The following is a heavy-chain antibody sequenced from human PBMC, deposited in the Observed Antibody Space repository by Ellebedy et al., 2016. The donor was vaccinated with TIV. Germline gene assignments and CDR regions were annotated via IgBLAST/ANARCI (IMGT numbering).Heavy chain of an antibody. V-gene: IGHV3-15*01. J-gene: IGHJ4*02. CDR1: GFTFSNAW. CDR3: TTGKQGRTTVPTMPVY. CDR2: INSKTDGGTR. Sequence: PGGSLRLSCAASGFTFSNAWMSWVRQAPGKGLEWVGRINSKTDGGTRDYAAPVKGTFTISRDDSKNTLYLQMNSLKTEDTAVYYCTTGKQGRTTVPTMPVYWGQGTLVTVSS. D-gene: IGHD4-17*01.